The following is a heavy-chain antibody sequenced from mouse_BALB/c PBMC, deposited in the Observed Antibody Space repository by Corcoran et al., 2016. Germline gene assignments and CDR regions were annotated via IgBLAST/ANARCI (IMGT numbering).Heavy chain of an antibody. CDR2: INTYTGEP. CDR1: GYTFTNYG. D-gene: IGHD2-14*01. CDR3: ASYYRYARDY. V-gene: IGHV9-3-1*01. J-gene: IGHJ4*01. Sequence: QIQLVQSGPELKKPGETVKISCKASGYTFTNYGMNWVKQAPGKGLKWMGWINTYTGEPTYADDFKGRFAFSLETSASTAYLQINNLKNEDTATYFCASYYRYARDYWGQGTSVTVSS.